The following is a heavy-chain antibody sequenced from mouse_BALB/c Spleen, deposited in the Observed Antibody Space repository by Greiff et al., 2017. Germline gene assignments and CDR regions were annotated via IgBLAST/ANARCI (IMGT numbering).Heavy chain of an antibody. V-gene: IGHV14-3*02. J-gene: IGHJ3*01. CDR2: IDPANGNT. CDR1: GFNIKDTY. Sequence: VHVKQSGAELVKPGASVKLSCTASGFNIKDTYMHWVKQRPEQGLEWIGRIDPANGNTKYDPKFQGKATITADTSSNTAYLQLSSLTSEDTAVYYCARWTPFAYWGQGTLVTVSA. CDR3: ARWTPFAY.